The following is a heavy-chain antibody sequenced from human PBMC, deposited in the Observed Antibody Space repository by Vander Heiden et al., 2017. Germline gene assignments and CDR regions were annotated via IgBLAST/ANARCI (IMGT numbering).Heavy chain of an antibody. CDR1: GVTFSNTW. CDR2: IKQDGSAK. CDR3: AKNGGAHGMDV. J-gene: IGHJ6*02. V-gene: IGHV3-7*01. Sequence: EVQLVESGGGLVQPGGSPNLSCAASGVTFSNTWMSWVRQAPGKGLEWVANIKQDGSAKNYMDSVKGRFTVSRNNAENSLFLQMGSLRDEDTAVYYCAKNGGAHGMDVWGQGTTVTVSS. D-gene: IGHD4-17*01.